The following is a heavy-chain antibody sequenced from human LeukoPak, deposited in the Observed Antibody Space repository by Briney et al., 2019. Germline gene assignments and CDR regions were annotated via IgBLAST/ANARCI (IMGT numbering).Heavy chain of an antibody. V-gene: IGHV4-39*01. D-gene: IGHD3-22*01. Sequence: SETLSLTCAVSGGSISNTFDYRGWIRQPPGRGLEWIGSIYYKGRTYYTPSLKSRVTISVDTSTNQFSLNLSSVTAADTAVYYCARHLSSGCPGDFWGQGTLVTVSS. CDR3: ARHLSSGCPGDF. CDR1: GGSISNTFDY. CDR2: IYYKGRT. J-gene: IGHJ4*02.